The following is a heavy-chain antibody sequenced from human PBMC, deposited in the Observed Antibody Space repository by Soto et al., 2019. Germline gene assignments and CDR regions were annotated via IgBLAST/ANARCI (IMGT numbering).Heavy chain of an antibody. Sequence: LGSPLKNSCKGSGYSFTSYWIGWVRQMPGKGLEWMGIIYPGDSDTRYSPSFQGQVTISADKSISTAYLQWSSLKASDTAMYYCARSGYSRYYFDYWGQGTLVTVSS. CDR2: IYPGDSDT. CDR3: ARSGYSRYYFDY. J-gene: IGHJ4*02. CDR1: GYSFTSYW. V-gene: IGHV5-51*01. D-gene: IGHD6-13*01.